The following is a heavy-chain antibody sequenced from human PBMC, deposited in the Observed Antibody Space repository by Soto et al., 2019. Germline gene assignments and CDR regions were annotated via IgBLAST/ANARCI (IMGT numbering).Heavy chain of an antibody. CDR2: INHSGST. CDR1: GGSFSGAY. D-gene: IGHD4-17*01. V-gene: IGHV4-34*01. Sequence: SETLSLTCAVYGGSFSGAYWSWIRQPPGKGLEWIGEINHSGSTNYNPSLKSRVTISVDTSKNQFSLKLSSVTAADTAVYYCARSPYGDLHFFDYWGQGTLVTVSS. J-gene: IGHJ4*02. CDR3: ARSPYGDLHFFDY.